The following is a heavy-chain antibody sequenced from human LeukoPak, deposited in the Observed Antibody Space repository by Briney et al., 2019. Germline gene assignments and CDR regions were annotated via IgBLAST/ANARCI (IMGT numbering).Heavy chain of an antibody. CDR3: ARNLMGLVGPLEY. D-gene: IGHD3/OR15-3a*01. Sequence: SETLSLTCTVSGGSISSSSYYWGWIRQPPGKGLEWIGSIYYSGSTYYNPSLKSRVTISVDKSKNQFSLKLSSVTAADTAVYYCARNLMGLVGPLEYWGQGTLVTVSS. CDR2: IYYSGST. CDR1: GGSISSSSYY. V-gene: IGHV4-39*07. J-gene: IGHJ4*02.